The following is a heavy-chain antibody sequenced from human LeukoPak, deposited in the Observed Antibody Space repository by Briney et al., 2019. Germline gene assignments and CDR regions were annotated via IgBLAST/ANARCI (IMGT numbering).Heavy chain of an antibody. J-gene: IGHJ4*02. CDR2: ISYDGSYK. CDR3: AKFSGWPTNYFDY. V-gene: IGHV3-30*18. CDR1: GLTFSSYG. D-gene: IGHD6-19*01. Sequence: GGSLRLSCAASGLTFSSYGMHWVRQAPGKGLEWVAVISYDGSYKYYADSVKGRFTISRDNTKNTLYLQMNSLSAEDTAVYYCAKFSGWPTNYFDYWGQGTLVTVSS.